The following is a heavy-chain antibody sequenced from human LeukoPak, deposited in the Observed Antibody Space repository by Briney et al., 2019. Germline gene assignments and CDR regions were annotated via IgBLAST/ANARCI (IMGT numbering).Heavy chain of an antibody. D-gene: IGHD5-18*01. Sequence: GGSLRLSCTASGFTFSSYAMSWVRQAPGKGLEWVSAISGSGGSTYYTDSVKARFTISRDNSKNTLYLQMNNLRAEDTAVYYCAGRVTGYSSGYVYWGQGTLVTVSS. CDR2: ISGSGGST. CDR1: GFTFSSYA. V-gene: IGHV3-23*01. J-gene: IGHJ4*02. CDR3: AGRVTGYSSGYVY.